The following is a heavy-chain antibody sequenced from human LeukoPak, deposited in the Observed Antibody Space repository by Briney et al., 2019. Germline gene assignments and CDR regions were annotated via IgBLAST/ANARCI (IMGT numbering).Heavy chain of an antibody. CDR3: AKDQVISGSEASDI. V-gene: IGHV3-23*01. CDR1: GFTFSSYT. J-gene: IGHJ3*02. CDR2: ISGSGVGT. D-gene: IGHD2-21*01. Sequence: GGSLRLSCAASGFTFSSYTMNWVRQAPGKGLEWVSAISGSGVGTHYADSVKGRFTISRDNSWNTLYLQMSSLRAEDTAVYYCAKDQVISGSEASDIWGQGTMVTVSS.